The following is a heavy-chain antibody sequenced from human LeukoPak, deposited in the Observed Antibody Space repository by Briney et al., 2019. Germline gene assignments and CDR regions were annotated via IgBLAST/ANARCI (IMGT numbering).Heavy chain of an antibody. CDR1: GFTFSSYA. CDR3: AKSGQLWSPFDY. Sequence: PGGSLRLSCAASGFTFSSYAMSWVRQAPGKGLEWVSVISGRGTSTYYADSVKGRFTISRDNSKNTPYLQMNSLRAEDTAVYYCAKSGQLWSPFDYWGQGTLVTVSS. J-gene: IGHJ4*02. D-gene: IGHD5-18*01. CDR2: ISGRGTST. V-gene: IGHV3-23*01.